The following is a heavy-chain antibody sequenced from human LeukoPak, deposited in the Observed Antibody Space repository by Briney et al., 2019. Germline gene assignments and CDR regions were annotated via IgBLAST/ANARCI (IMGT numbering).Heavy chain of an antibody. J-gene: IGHJ6*03. D-gene: IGHD2-2*01. CDR2: ISYDGSNK. CDR1: GFTLSGID. Sequence: PGRSLRLTCVASGFTLSGIDMHWVRQAPGKGLEWVAVISYDGSNKYYADSVKGRFTISRDNSKNTLYLQMNSLRAEDTAVYYCARVYCSSTSCYGYMDVWGKGTTVTVSS. V-gene: IGHV3-30*03. CDR3: ARVYCSSTSCYGYMDV.